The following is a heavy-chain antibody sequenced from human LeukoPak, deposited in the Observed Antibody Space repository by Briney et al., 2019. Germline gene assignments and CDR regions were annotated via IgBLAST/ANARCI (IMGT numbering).Heavy chain of an antibody. CDR1: GGFFSGYY. J-gene: IGHJ1*01. V-gene: IGHV4-34*01. CDR2: INHSGST. CDR3: ARRLRPLRVRPSFQH. Sequence: PSETLSLTCAVYGGFFSGYYWSWIRQPPGKGLEWIGEINHSGSTNYNPSLKSRVTISVDTSKNQFSLKLSSVTAADTAVYYCARRLRPLRVRPSFQHWGQGTLVTVSS. D-gene: IGHD5/OR15-5a*01.